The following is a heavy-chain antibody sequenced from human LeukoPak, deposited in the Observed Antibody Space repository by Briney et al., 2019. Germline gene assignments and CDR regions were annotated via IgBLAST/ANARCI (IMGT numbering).Heavy chain of an antibody. Sequence: GRSLRLSCAVSRFTFDGYAMHWVRHAPGKGLEGVSSISWNSGNTDYAAPVKRRFTTSRDNPKKSLHLQMNSLRAEDTALYYCAKSGTYSSSSGYIYSWGQGTLVTVSS. CDR2: ISWNSGNT. J-gene: IGHJ4*02. CDR3: AKSGTYSSSSGYIYS. CDR1: RFTFDGYA. D-gene: IGHD6-6*01. V-gene: IGHV3-9*01.